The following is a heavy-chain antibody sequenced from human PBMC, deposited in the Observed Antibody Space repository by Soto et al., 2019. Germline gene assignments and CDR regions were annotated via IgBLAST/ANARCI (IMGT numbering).Heavy chain of an antibody. CDR1: GYGFTTYG. Sequence: QIHLVQSGAEVKKPGASVKVSCKGSGYGFTTYGITWVRQAPGQGLEWMAWISAHNGNTNYAQKLQGRVTVTRDTSPSTAYMELRSLLCVDTAVYYCARGGDGDYGGQGALVTVSS. D-gene: IGHD3-16*01. CDR2: ISAHNGNT. J-gene: IGHJ4*02. V-gene: IGHV1-18*01. CDR3: ARGGDGDY.